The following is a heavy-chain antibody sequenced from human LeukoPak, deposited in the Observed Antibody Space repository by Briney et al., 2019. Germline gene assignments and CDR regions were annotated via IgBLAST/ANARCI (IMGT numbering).Heavy chain of an antibody. J-gene: IGHJ4*02. CDR1: GFTFSDYA. V-gene: IGHV3-30*18. CDR2: SAHDEVGK. CDR3: AKDRGYGEHEPFES. D-gene: IGHD4/OR15-4a*01. Sequence: PGGSLRLSCVGSGFTFSDYAIHRVRQAPGKGLEWVAVSAHDEVGKQFADSVKGRFTLSRDNSRDSVYLQMNRLRDEDTAVYYCAKDRGYGEHEPFESWGQGSLVTVSS.